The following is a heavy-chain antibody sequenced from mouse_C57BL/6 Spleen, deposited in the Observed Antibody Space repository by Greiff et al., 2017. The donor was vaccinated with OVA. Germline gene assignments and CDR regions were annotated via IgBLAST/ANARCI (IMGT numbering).Heavy chain of an antibody. Sequence: SGAELVRPGASVTLSCKASGYTFTDYEMHWVKQTPVHGLEWIGAIDPETGGTAYNQKFKGKAILTADKSSSTAYMELRSLTSEDSAVYYCTRWDYKLDYWGQGTTLTVSS. V-gene: IGHV1-15*01. CDR2: IDPETGGT. CDR1: GYTFTDYE. D-gene: IGHD2-12*01. J-gene: IGHJ2*01. CDR3: TRWDYKLDY.